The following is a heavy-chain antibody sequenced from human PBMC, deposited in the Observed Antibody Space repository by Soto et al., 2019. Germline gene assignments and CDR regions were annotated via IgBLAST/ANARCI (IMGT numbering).Heavy chain of an antibody. CDR2: ISASNGNT. Sequence: QVQLVQSGTEMRKPGASVKVSCKASGYIFTAYGINWVRQAPGQGLEWMGWISASNGNTNYAQKFQGRFIMTTDTPTNTAHMELRSLRADDTAVYYCASGPLSGAGSYTWGQGTLVTVSS. CDR1: GYIFTAYG. J-gene: IGHJ4*02. D-gene: IGHD3-10*01. V-gene: IGHV1-18*01. CDR3: ASGPLSGAGSYT.